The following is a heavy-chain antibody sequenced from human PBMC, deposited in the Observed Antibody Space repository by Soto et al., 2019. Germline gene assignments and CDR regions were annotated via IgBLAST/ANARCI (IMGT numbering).Heavy chain of an antibody. V-gene: IGHV4-4*02. Sequence: QVQLQESGPGLVKPSGTLSLTCAVSGGSISSSNWWSWVRQPPGKGLGWIGEIYNSGSTNYNPSPKSRVTISEDKSKIQCSLNLSSLTAADTAVYSCARPKPQGYWSITSCYGRGGWFDPWGQGTLVTVSS. CDR2: IYNSGST. D-gene: IGHD2-2*01. CDR3: ARPKPQGYWSITSCYGRGGWFDP. CDR1: GGSISSSNW. J-gene: IGHJ5*02.